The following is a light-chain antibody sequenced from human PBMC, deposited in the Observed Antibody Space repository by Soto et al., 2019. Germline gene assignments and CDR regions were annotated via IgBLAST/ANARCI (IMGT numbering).Light chain of an antibody. CDR2: GAS. Sequence: EIVLTQSPGTLSLSPGERATLSCRATQTVRSSYLAWYQQKPGQAPRLLIYGASSRATGIPDRFSGSGSGTDFLLTISRREPEDFAVYFCQQYGSSPVAFGQGTKVEIK. CDR1: QTVRSSY. J-gene: IGKJ1*01. V-gene: IGKV3-20*01. CDR3: QQYGSSPVA.